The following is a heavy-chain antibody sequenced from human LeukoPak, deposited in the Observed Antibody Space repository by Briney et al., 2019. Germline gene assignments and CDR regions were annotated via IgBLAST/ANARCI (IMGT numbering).Heavy chain of an antibody. Sequence: GESLKISCKGSGYSFTSYWISWVRQMPGKGLEWMGRIDPSDSYTNYSPSFQGHVTISADKSISTAYLQWSSLKASDTAMYYCARQNRSMVYGPGIDHWGQGTLVTVSS. D-gene: IGHD2-8*01. V-gene: IGHV5-10-1*01. CDR3: ARQNRSMVYGPGIDH. CDR2: IDPSDSYT. J-gene: IGHJ4*02. CDR1: GYSFTSYW.